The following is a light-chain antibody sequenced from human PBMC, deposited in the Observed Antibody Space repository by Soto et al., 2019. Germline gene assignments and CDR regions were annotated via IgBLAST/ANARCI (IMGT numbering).Light chain of an antibody. CDR1: SSNIGAGYD. J-gene: IGLJ1*01. CDR2: GNS. V-gene: IGLV1-40*01. CDR3: QSYDSSLSGL. Sequence: SVLTQPPSVSRAPGQRVTISCTGSSSNIGAGYDVHWYQQLPGTAPKLLIYGNSNRPSGVPDRFSGSKSGTSASLAITGLQAEDEADYYCQSYDSSLSGLFGTGTKVTVL.